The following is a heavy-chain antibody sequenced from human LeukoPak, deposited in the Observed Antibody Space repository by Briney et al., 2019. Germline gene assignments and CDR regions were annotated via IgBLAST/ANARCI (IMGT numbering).Heavy chain of an antibody. CDR3: ARDTIFGVVTTYYYGMDV. V-gene: IGHV1-18*01. D-gene: IGHD3-3*01. CDR1: GYTFTSYG. Sequence: ASVKVSCKASGYTFTSYGISWVRQAPGQGLEWMGWISAYNGNTNYAQKLQGRVTMTTDTSTSTAYMELRSLRSDDTAVYYCARDTIFGVVTTYYYGMDVWGQGTTVTVSS. J-gene: IGHJ6*02. CDR2: ISAYNGNT.